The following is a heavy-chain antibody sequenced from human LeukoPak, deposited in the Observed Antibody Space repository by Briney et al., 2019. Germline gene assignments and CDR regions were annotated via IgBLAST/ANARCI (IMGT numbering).Heavy chain of an antibody. CDR1: GFTFSSYG. Sequence: GGSLRLSCAASGFTFSSYGMHWVRQAPGKGLERVAVISYDGSNKYYADSVKGRFTISRDNSKDTLYLQMNSLRAEDTAVYYCAKSEVSGITMVRGVYHWGQGTLVTVSS. CDR2: ISYDGSNK. D-gene: IGHD3-10*01. V-gene: IGHV3-30*18. CDR3: AKSEVSGITMVRGVYH. J-gene: IGHJ5*02.